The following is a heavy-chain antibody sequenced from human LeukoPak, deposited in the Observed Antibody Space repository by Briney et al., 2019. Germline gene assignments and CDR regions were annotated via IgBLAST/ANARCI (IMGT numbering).Heavy chain of an antibody. CDR1: GYTFTGYY. CDR2: INPNSGGT. J-gene: IGHJ6*01. CDR3: AREGGYRSSWYDIVGVYYGMDV. V-gene: IGHV1-2*04. D-gene: IGHD6-13*01. Sequence: ASVKVSCKASGYTFTGYYMHWVRQAPGQGLEWMGWINPNSGGTNYAQKFQGWVTMTRDTSISTAYMELSRMRSDDTAVYYCAREGGYRSSWYDIVGVYYGMDVWGQGPTVPVSS.